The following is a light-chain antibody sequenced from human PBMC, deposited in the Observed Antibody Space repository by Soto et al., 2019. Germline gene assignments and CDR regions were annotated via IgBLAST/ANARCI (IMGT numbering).Light chain of an antibody. CDR2: GAS. Sequence: EIVLTRAPGTLSLSPGERATLFCRASQTVSSRLAWYQQKPGQAPRLPISGASSRATGIPDRFSGSGSATDFTLSITRLEPEDFALYYCQQYDNSPITFGQGTRLEIK. J-gene: IGKJ5*01. CDR3: QQYDNSPIT. CDR1: QTVSSR. V-gene: IGKV3-20*01.